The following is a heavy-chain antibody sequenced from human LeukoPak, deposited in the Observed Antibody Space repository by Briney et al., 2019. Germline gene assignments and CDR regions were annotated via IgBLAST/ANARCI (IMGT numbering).Heavy chain of an antibody. CDR3: AGTSRPTPFYWYFDL. CDR2: IYYSGST. V-gene: IGHV4-59*08. CDR1: GGSISSYY. Sequence: SETLSLTCTVSGGSISSYYWSWIRQPPGKGLEWIGYIYYSGSTNYNPSLKSRVTISVDTSKNQFSLKLSSVTAADTAVYYCAGTSRPTPFYWYFDLWGRGTLVTVSS. J-gene: IGHJ2*01.